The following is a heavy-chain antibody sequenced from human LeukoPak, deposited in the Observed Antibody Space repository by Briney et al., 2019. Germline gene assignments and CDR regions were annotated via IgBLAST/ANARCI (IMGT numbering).Heavy chain of an antibody. CDR3: AKDRGRYYDSSGYYWRYYFDS. V-gene: IGHV3-33*06. CDR2: IWYDGSNK. J-gene: IGHJ4*02. D-gene: IGHD3-22*01. CDR1: GFTFSSYG. Sequence: PGGSLRLSCAASGFTFSSYGMHWVRQAPGKGLEWVAVIWYDGSNKYYADSVKGRFTISRDNSMDTLYLQMSSLRAEDTAVYYCAKDRGRYYDSSGYYWRYYFDSWGQGILVTVST.